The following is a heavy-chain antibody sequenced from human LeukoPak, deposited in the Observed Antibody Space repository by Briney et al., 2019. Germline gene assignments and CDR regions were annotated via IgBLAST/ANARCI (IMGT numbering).Heavy chain of an antibody. CDR2: INHSGST. CDR1: GGSFSGYY. V-gene: IGHV4-34*01. J-gene: IGHJ1*01. CDR3: ARGPYYGSGSYPGVRYSQH. Sequence: SETLSLTCAVYGGSFSGYYWSWIRQPPGKGLEWIGEINHSGSTNYNPSLKSRVTISVDTSKNQFSLKLSSVTAADTAVYYCARGPYYGSGSYPGVRYSQHWGQGTLVTVSS. D-gene: IGHD3-10*01.